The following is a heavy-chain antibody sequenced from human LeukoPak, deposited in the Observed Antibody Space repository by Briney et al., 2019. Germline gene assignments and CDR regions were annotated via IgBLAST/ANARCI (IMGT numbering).Heavy chain of an antibody. V-gene: IGHV3-49*03. J-gene: IGHJ4*02. CDR3: TRVGWNYYDSSGYFDY. CDR1: GFTFGDYA. Sequence: GRSLRPSCTASGFTFGDYAMSWFRQAPGKGLEWVGFIRSKAYGGTTEYAASVKGRFTISRDDSKSIAYLQMNSLKTEDTAVYYCTRVGWNYYDSSGYFDYWGQGTLVTVSS. D-gene: IGHD3-22*01. CDR2: IRSKAYGGTT.